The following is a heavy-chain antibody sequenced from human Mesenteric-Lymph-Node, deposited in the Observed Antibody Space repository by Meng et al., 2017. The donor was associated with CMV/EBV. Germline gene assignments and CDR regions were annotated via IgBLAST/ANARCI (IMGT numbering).Heavy chain of an antibody. J-gene: IGHJ6*02. D-gene: IGHD1-14*01. V-gene: IGHV4-39*07. CDR1: GGSISSNNYY. Sequence: SETLSLTCTVSGGSISSNNYYWDWIRQPPGKGLEWIGSIYYSGSTYYNPSLKSRVTISVDTSKNQFSLKLSSVTAADTAVYYCARRPESMYYYGMDVWGQGTTVTVSS. CDR3: ARRPESMYYYGMDV. CDR2: IYYSGST.